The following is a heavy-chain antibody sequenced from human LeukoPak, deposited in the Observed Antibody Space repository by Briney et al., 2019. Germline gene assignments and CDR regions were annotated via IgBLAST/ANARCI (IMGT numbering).Heavy chain of an antibody. V-gene: IGHV3-7*03. CDR2: IKQDGSEK. CDR3: ASRYDSYAFDI. CDR1: GFTFSSYW. D-gene: IGHD3-22*01. J-gene: IGHJ3*02. Sequence: AGGSLRLSCAASGFTFSSYWMSWVRQAPGKGLEWVANIKQDGSEKYYVDSVKGRFTISRDNAKNSLYLQMNSLRAEDTALYYCASRYDSYAFDIWGQGTMVTVSS.